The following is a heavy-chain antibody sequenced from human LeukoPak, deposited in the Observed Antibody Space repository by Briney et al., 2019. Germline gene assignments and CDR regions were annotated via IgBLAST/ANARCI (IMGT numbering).Heavy chain of an antibody. D-gene: IGHD1/OR15-1a*01. J-gene: IGHJ4*02. CDR1: GFTISTYS. CDR2: LWYDGSNK. CDR3: ARNSIAYTNMADSANMADY. Sequence: GGSLRLSCTASGFTISTYSIHWVRKAPGKGLDWVAVLWYDGSNKEYANSVNDRFTISRDNSKNTLYLQMNSLSVEDTAVYYCARNSIAYTNMADSANMADYWGQGTLVTVSS. V-gene: IGHV3-33*08.